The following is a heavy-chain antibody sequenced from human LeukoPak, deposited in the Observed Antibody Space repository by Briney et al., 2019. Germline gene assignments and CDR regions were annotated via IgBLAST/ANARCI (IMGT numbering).Heavy chain of an antibody. CDR2: IFHSGST. D-gene: IGHD2-2*01. V-gene: IGHV4-4*02. Sequence: SKTLSLTCTVSSDSIFTSNWWSWVRQPPGKGLEWIGQIFHSGSTSYSPSLKSRVTISMDKSKNQISLRLTSVTAADTAVYYCARSPTKRVPEDYWGQGTLVTVSS. CDR3: ARSPTKRVPEDY. CDR1: SDSIFTSNW. J-gene: IGHJ4*02.